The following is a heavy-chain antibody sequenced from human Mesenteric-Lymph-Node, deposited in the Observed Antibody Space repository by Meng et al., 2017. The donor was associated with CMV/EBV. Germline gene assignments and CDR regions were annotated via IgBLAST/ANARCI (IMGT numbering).Heavy chain of an antibody. D-gene: IGHD2-15*01. CDR1: RYSFTSYW. J-gene: IGHJ4*02. CDR3: ARLGGSGGSWIDS. CDR2: IYPGDSDT. V-gene: IGHV5-51*01. Sequence: GGSLRLSCKGSRYSFTSYWIAWVRQMPGKGLEWMGIIYPGDSDTRYNPSFQGQVTISADKSATTAYLQWRSLQASDTAIYYCARLGGSGGSWIDSWGQGTLVTVSS.